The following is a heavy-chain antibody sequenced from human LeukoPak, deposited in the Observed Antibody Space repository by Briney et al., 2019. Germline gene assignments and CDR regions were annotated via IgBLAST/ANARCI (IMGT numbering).Heavy chain of an antibody. Sequence: PSETLSLTCTVSGGSISSSNYYWGWIRRPPGKGLEWIGSIHYSGTTYYNPSLQSRVTISVDTSRNQFSLKLSSVTAADTAAFYCARRESNYGYFNYWGQGTLVTVSS. CDR1: GGSISSSNYY. CDR3: ARRESNYGYFNY. J-gene: IGHJ4*02. V-gene: IGHV4-39*01. CDR2: IHYSGTT. D-gene: IGHD5-18*01.